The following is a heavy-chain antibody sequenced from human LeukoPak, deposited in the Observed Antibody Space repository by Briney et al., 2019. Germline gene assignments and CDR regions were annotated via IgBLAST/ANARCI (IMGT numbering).Heavy chain of an antibody. CDR3: ARVRQYSSSWYFDY. CDR2: IYYSGST. CDR1: GGSISSYY. Sequence: SETLSLTCTVSGGSISSYYWSWIRQPPGKGLEWIGYIYYSGSTNYNPYLKSRVTISLDTSKNQFSLKLSSVTAADTAVYYCARVRQYSSSWYFDYWGQGTLVTVSS. V-gene: IGHV4-59*01. J-gene: IGHJ4*02. D-gene: IGHD6-13*01.